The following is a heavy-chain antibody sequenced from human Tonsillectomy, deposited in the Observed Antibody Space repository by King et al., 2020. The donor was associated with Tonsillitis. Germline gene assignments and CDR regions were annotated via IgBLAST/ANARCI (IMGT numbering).Heavy chain of an antibody. D-gene: IGHD2/OR15-2a*01. Sequence: VQLVQSGAEVKKPGASVKVACKASGYTLTNYAMHWVRQAPGQRLEWMGWINGGHGVTKNSQKFQGRVTITRDTSSSTAYMELSSLRSEDTALYYCAREGPICYGMDVWGQGTTVTVSS. J-gene: IGHJ6*02. V-gene: IGHV1-3*01. CDR3: AREGPICYGMDV. CDR2: INGGHGVT. CDR1: GYTLTNYA.